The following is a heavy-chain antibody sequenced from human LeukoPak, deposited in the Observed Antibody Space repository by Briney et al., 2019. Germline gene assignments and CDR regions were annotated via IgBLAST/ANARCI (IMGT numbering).Heavy chain of an antibody. CDR1: GYRLTSNW. Sequence: GESLKISCKISGYRLTSNWIGWARQMPGKGLEWMGIINPGDSDTRYSPSFQGQVSMSVDTSTKSAYLQWTSLKASDSATYYCARGGSSPFYFGGHVFWGQGTVVTVSS. V-gene: IGHV5-51*01. D-gene: IGHD3-10*01. CDR3: ARGGSSPFYFGGHVF. J-gene: IGHJ4*02. CDR2: INPGDSDT.